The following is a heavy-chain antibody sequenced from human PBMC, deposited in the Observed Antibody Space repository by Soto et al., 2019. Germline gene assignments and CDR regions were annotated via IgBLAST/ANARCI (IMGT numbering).Heavy chain of an antibody. CDR2: ISGSGGST. D-gene: IGHD5-12*01. CDR1: GFTFSSYA. J-gene: IGHJ4*02. Sequence: PGWSLRLSCAASGFTFSSYAMTGVRQAPGKGLEWVSAISGSGGSTYYADSVKGRFTISRDNSKNTLYLQMNSLRAEDTAVYYCANARGYSGYGPFDYWGQGALVTVSS. CDR3: ANARGYSGYGPFDY. V-gene: IGHV3-23*01.